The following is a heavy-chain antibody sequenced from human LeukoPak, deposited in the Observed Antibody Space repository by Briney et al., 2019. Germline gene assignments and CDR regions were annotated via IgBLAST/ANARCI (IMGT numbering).Heavy chain of an antibody. CDR1: GYSFTSYW. Sequence: GESLKISCKGSGYSFTSYWIGWVRQMPGKGLEWMGIIYPGDSDTRYSPSFQGQVTISANKSISTAYLQWSSLKASDTAMYYCARRGRYYDSSGTEGYYFDYWGQGTLVTVSS. D-gene: IGHD3-22*01. V-gene: IGHV5-51*01. J-gene: IGHJ4*02. CDR3: ARRGRYYDSSGTEGYYFDY. CDR2: IYPGDSDT.